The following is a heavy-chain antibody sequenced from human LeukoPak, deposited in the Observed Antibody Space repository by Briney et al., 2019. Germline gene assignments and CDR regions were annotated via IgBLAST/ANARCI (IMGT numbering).Heavy chain of an antibody. CDR1: GFTVSSNY. CDR3: AKVRHYYDSSGYYYDYFDY. Sequence: GGSLRLSCAASGFTVSSNYMSWVRQAPGEGLEWVSVIYSGGSTYYADSVKGRFTISRDNSKNTLYLQMNSLRAEDTAVYYCAKVRHYYDSSGYYYDYFDYWGQGTLVTVSS. V-gene: IGHV3-53*01. D-gene: IGHD3-22*01. CDR2: IYSGGST. J-gene: IGHJ4*02.